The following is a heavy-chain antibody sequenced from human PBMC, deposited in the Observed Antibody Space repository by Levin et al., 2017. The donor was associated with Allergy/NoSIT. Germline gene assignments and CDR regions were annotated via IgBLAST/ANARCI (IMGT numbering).Heavy chain of an antibody. CDR1: GYTFTGYY. J-gene: IGHJ6*02. V-gene: IGHV1-2*02. CDR2: INPNSGGT. Sequence: ASVKVSCKASGYTFTGYYMHWVRQAPGQGLEWMGWINPNSGGTNYAQKFQGRVTMTRDTSISTAYMELSRLRSDDTAVYYCARDRTTTTNGYYYYGMDVWGQGTTVTVSS. D-gene: IGHD1-14*01. CDR3: ARDRTTTTNGYYYYGMDV.